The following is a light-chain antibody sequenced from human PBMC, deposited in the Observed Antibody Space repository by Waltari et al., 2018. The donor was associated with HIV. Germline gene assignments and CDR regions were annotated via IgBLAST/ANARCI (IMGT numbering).Light chain of an antibody. Sequence: QSILTQPPSASGTPGQRVTISCSGSSSNIGSNAVNWYQQLPGTAPKLLIYSITERASGVPYRFSGSKSGTAASLAISGIQAEDEADYHCAAWDDSLNGVVFGGGTKLTGL. V-gene: IGLV1-44*01. J-gene: IGLJ2*01. CDR2: SIT. CDR3: AAWDDSLNGVV. CDR1: SSNIGSNA.